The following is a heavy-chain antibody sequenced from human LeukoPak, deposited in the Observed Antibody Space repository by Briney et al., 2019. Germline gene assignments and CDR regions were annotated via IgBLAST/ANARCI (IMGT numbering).Heavy chain of an antibody. Sequence: PSETLSLTCTVSGGSMSSSSYYWGWIRQPPGKGLEWIGSIYYSGSTYYNPSLKSRVTISVDTSKNQFSLKLSSVTAAGTAVYYCARGGYSLTETFDYWGQGTLVTVSS. J-gene: IGHJ4*02. D-gene: IGHD1-26*01. V-gene: IGHV4-39*01. CDR1: GGSMSSSSYY. CDR3: ARGGYSLTETFDY. CDR2: IYYSGST.